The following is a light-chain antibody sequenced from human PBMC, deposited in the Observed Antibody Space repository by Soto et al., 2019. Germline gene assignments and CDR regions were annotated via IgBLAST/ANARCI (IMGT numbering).Light chain of an antibody. CDR2: DTS. V-gene: IGKV3-20*01. Sequence: EFVLTQSPGTLSLSPGERATLSCRASQSLANSFIAWYQQKPGQAPRLLIYDTSSRASGIPDRFSGSGSGTDFTLTISRLETEDFATYYCQQYNSYPYTFGQGTKLEIK. CDR1: QSLANSF. CDR3: QQYNSYPYT. J-gene: IGKJ2*01.